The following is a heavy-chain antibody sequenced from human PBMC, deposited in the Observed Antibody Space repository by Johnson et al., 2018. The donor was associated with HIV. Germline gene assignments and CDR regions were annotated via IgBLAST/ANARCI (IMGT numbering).Heavy chain of an antibody. J-gene: IGHJ3*02. CDR3: AKWWFRDLLPNAFDI. CDR1: GFTVSRNY. CDR2: IYSGGNT. Sequence: VQLVESGGGLVQPGGYLRLSCAASGFTVSRNYMSWVRQAPGKGLEWVSVIYSGGNTYSSDSVKGRFTISRDNSKNTLYRQMNSLRAEDTAVYYCAKWWFRDLLPNAFDIWGQGTMVTVSS. D-gene: IGHD3-10*01. V-gene: IGHV3-66*01.